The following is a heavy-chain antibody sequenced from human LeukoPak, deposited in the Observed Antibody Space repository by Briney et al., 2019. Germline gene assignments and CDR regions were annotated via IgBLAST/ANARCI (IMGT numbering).Heavy chain of an antibody. V-gene: IGHV3-30*18. CDR2: ISYDGSNK. CDR3: AKVPASVSQWLVDY. Sequence: GGSLRLSCAASGFTFSSYGMHWVRQAPGKGLEWVAVISYDGSNKYYADSVKGRFTISRDNSKNTLYLQMNSLRAEDTAVYYCAKVPASVSQWLVDYWGQGTLVTVSS. CDR1: GFTFSSYG. D-gene: IGHD6-19*01. J-gene: IGHJ4*02.